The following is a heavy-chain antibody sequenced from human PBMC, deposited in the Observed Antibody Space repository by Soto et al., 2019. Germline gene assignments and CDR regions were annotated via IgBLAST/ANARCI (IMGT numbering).Heavy chain of an antibody. CDR2: IKSKTDGGTT. CDR3: TFSGWIGMDV. CDR1: SFTFSNAG. D-gene: IGHD5-12*01. V-gene: IGHV3-15*07. Sequence: GGSLRVSCAASSFTFSNAGMDWVRQAPGKGLEWVGRIKSKTDGGTTDYAAPVKGRFTISRDDSKDTLYLQMNGLKTEDTAVYYCTFSGWIGMDVWGQGTTVTVSS. J-gene: IGHJ6*02.